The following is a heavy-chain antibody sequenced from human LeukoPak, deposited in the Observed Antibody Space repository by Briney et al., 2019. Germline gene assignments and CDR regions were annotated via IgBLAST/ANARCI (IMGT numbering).Heavy chain of an antibody. D-gene: IGHD3-16*01. V-gene: IGHV3-7*01. CDR3: ARDGGWAYDY. J-gene: IGHJ4*02. CDR1: GFTFSSYW. Sequence: GGSLRLSCAASGFTFSSYWMSWVRQAPGKGLEWVANIKGDGSEKNSMDSVKGRFTISRDNAKNSLYLQLNSLRAEDTAVYYCARDGGWAYDYWGQGTLVTVSS. CDR2: IKGDGSEK.